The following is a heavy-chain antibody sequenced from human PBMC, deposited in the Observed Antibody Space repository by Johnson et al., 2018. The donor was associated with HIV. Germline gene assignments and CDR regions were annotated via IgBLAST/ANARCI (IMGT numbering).Heavy chain of an antibody. CDR1: GFTFSGSA. CDR3: TRRYSISSRGYDI. J-gene: IGHJ3*02. D-gene: IGHD6-6*01. Sequence: VQLVESGGGLVQPGGSLKFSCAASGFTFSGSAMNWVRQASGKGLEWVGRIRSKANNYATTYAASLKGRFTISRDDSKNTAYLQMNSLKTEDTAVYYCTRRYSISSRGYDIWGQGTLVTVSS. V-gene: IGHV3-73*02. CDR2: IRSKANNYAT.